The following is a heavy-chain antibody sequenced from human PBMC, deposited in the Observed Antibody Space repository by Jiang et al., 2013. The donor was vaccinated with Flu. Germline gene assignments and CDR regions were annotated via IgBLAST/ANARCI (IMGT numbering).Heavy chain of an antibody. V-gene: IGHV3-30*18. CDR3: AKVGGLGIVATISLDY. Sequence: GRSLRLSCAASGFTFSSYGMHWVRQAPGKGLEWVAVISYDGSNKYYADSVKGRFTISRDNSKNTLYLQMNSLRAEDTAVYYCAKVGGLGIVATISLDYWGQGTLVTVSS. CDR2: ISYDGSNK. CDR1: GFTFSSYG. J-gene: IGHJ4*02. D-gene: IGHD5-12*01.